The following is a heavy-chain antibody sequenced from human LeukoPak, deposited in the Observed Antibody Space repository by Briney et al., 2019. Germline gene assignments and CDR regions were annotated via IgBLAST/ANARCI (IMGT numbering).Heavy chain of an antibody. J-gene: IGHJ4*02. V-gene: IGHV3-48*03. CDR2: ISGSGTSI. CDR1: GFTFSNYE. Sequence: GGSLRLSCAASGFTFSNYEINWVRQAPGRGLEWISYISGSGTSIYNATSVNGLFTISRDNAKNSVYLQMNSLRAEDTAVYYCARETYYGSGSYSDFALDYWGQGTLVTVSS. CDR3: ARETYYGSGSYSDFALDY. D-gene: IGHD3-10*01.